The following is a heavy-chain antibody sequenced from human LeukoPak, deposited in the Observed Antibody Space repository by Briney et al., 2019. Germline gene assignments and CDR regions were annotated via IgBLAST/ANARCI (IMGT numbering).Heavy chain of an antibody. CDR1: GGTFTSYD. Sequence: ASVKVSCKASGGTFTSYDINWVRQATGQGLEWMGWMNPNSGNTGYAQKFQGRVTITRNTSISTAYMELSSLRSEDTAVYYCARRPRVYRKIDIWGQGTMVTVSS. J-gene: IGHJ3*02. CDR2: MNPNSGNT. V-gene: IGHV1-8*03. D-gene: IGHD6-13*01. CDR3: ARRPRVYRKIDI.